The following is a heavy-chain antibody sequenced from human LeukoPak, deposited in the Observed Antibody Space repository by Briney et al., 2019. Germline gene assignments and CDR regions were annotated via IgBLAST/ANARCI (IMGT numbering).Heavy chain of an antibody. CDR1: GGSISGSGYY. J-gene: IGHJ4*02. CDR2: IYYSGST. CDR3: AREPLSGSGYYSFDY. Sequence: PSETLSLTCTVSGGSISGSGYYWGWIRQPPGKGLEWIGSIYYSGSTNYNPSLKSRVTISVDTSKNQFSLKLSSVTAADTAVYYCAREPLSGSGYYSFDYWGQGTLVTVSS. D-gene: IGHD3-22*01. V-gene: IGHV4-39*07.